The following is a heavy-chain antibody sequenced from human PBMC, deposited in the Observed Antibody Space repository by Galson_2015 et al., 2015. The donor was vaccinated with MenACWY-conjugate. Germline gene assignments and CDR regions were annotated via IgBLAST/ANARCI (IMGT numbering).Heavy chain of an antibody. CDR3: AKNNCSSTSCYTGWFDP. V-gene: IGHV3-30*18. Sequence: SLRLSCAASGFTFSSYGMHWVRQAPGKGLEWVAVISYDGSNKYYADSVKGRFTISRDNSKNTLYLQMNSLRAEDTAVYYCAKNNCSSTSCYTGWFDPWGQGTLVTVSS. CDR2: ISYDGSNK. CDR1: GFTFSSYG. J-gene: IGHJ5*02. D-gene: IGHD2-2*02.